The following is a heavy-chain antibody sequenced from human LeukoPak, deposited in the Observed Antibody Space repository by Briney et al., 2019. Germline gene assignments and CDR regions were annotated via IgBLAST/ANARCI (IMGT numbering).Heavy chain of an antibody. CDR2: IKQDGSEK. CDR3: ASFYDSSGYYPN. Sequence: GGSLRLSCAASGFTFSSYAMSWVRQAPGKGLEWVANIKQDGSEKYYVDSVKGRFTISRDNAKNSLYLQMNSLRAEDTAVYYCASFYDSSGYYPNWGQGTLVTVSS. V-gene: IGHV3-7*01. CDR1: GFTFSSYA. J-gene: IGHJ4*02. D-gene: IGHD3-22*01.